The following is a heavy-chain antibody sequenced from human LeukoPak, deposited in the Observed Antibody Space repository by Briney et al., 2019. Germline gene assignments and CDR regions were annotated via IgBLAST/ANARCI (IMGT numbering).Heavy chain of an antibody. D-gene: IGHD1-26*01. J-gene: IGHJ4*02. Sequence: KPSETLSLTCTVSGGSISSYYWSWIRQPPGKGLEWIGYIYYSGSTNYNPSLKSRVTISVDTSKNQFSLKLSSVTAADTAVYYCARFGGSYVKWGQGTLVTVSS. V-gene: IGHV4-59*12. CDR3: ARFGGSYVK. CDR1: GGSISSYY. CDR2: IYYSGST.